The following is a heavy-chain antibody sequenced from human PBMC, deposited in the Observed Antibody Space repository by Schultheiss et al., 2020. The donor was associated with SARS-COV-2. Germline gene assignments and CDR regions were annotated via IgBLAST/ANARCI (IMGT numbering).Heavy chain of an antibody. CDR2: INPNSGGT. Sequence: ASVKVSCKASGYTFTGYYMHWVRQAPGQGLEWMGWINPNSGGTNYAQKFQGRVTMTRDTSISTAYMELSRLRSDDTAVYYCVRDWGVVAVAGPFDYWGQGTLVTVSS. V-gene: IGHV1-2*02. J-gene: IGHJ4*02. D-gene: IGHD6-19*01. CDR3: VRDWGVVAVAGPFDY. CDR1: GYTFTGYY.